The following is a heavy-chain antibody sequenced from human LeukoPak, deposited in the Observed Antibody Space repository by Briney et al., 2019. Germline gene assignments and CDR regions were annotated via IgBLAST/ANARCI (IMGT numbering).Heavy chain of an antibody. D-gene: IGHD5-24*01. V-gene: IGHV4-59*01. CDR3: ARAQAQDGYNP. CDR2: IYYSGST. CDR1: GGSISSYY. Sequence: SETLSLTCTDSGGSISSYYWSWIRQPPGKGLEWIGYIYYSGSTNYNPSLKSRVTISVDTSKNQFSLKLSSVTAADTAVYYCARAQAQDGYNPWGQGTMVTVSS. J-gene: IGHJ3*01.